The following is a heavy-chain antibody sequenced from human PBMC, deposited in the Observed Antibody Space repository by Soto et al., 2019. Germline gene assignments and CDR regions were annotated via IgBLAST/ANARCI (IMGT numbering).Heavy chain of an antibody. J-gene: IGHJ4*02. CDR3: AANVDGTSPDKY. D-gene: IGHD6-19*01. CDR1: GITFSSNW. CDR2: INGAGSST. Sequence: GGSLRLSCAASGITFSSNWMHWVRQAPGKGPVWVSRINGAGSSTKYADSAKGLFTIARDNAKKSLYLQMKRLGAEYTAVYYWAANVDGTSPDKYWGQGTLVTVSS. V-gene: IGHV3-74*03.